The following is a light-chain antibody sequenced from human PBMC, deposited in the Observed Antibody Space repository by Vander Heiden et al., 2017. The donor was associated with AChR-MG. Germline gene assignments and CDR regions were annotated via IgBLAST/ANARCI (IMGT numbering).Light chain of an antibody. J-gene: IGLJ2*01. Sequence: SVLKQPPSVAAAPEQRVTICGTGSSSNIGAGYDVRWYQQLPGTAPKLLIYGNSNRPSGVPDRFSGSKSGTSVSLAITGLQAEDEADYYCQSYDSSLSGSVFGGGTKLTVL. CDR3: QSYDSSLSGSV. CDR1: SSNIGAGYD. CDR2: GNS. V-gene: IGLV1-40*01.